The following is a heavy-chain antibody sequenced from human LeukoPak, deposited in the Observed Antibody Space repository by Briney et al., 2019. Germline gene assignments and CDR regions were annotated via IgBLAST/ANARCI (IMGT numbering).Heavy chain of an antibody. CDR1: GFTFSSYE. D-gene: IGHD1-26*01. Sequence: GGSLRLSCAASGFTFSSYEMNWVRQAPGKGLEWVPYISSSGSTIYYADSVKGRFTISRDNAKNSLYLQMNSLRAEDTAVYYCAREGSYYAFDYWGQGTLVTVSS. CDR2: ISSSGSTI. J-gene: IGHJ4*02. CDR3: AREGSYYAFDY. V-gene: IGHV3-48*03.